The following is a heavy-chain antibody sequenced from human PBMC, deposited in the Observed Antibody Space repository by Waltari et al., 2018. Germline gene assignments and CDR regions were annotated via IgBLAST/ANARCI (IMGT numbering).Heavy chain of an antibody. CDR2: IWADEKNK. CDR1: GFTFSRHG. D-gene: IGHD2-21*01. V-gene: IGHV3-33*01. J-gene: IGHJ2*01. CDR3: AREVIVGLGNTAAHFDL. Sequence: VQLVESGGGVVQPGRSLSLSCAASGFTFSRHGMHWVRQAPGKGLEWLAVIWADEKNKFYPDSVKGRFTISRDNSENTLYLQMNNLRAEDTAVYYCAREVIVGLGNTAAHFDLWGRGTLVTVSS.